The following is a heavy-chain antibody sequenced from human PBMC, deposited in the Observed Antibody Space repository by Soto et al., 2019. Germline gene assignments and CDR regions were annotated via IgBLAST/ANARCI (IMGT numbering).Heavy chain of an antibody. CDR2: INAGNGNT. D-gene: IGHD1-7*01. CDR1: LSTFPSYP. Sequence: ASVPGSFPASLSTFPSYPMHLVRQAPGQRLEWMGWINAGNGNTKYSQKFQGRVTITRDTSASTAYMELSSLRSEDTAVYYCASRTGTTPDWYFDLWGRGTLVTVSS. J-gene: IGHJ2*01. V-gene: IGHV1-3*01. CDR3: ASRTGTTPDWYFDL.